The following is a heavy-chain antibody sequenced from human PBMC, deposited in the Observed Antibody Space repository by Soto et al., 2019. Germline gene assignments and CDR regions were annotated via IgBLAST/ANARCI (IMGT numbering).Heavy chain of an antibody. CDR1: GYSFTSYW. D-gene: IGHD3-3*01. CDR3: ARLNRAAGFLKWLSRGYYYYGIDV. Sequence: GESLKISCKGSGYSFTSYWIGWVRQMPGKGLEWMGIIYPGDSDTRYSPSFQGQVTISADKSISTASLQWSSLKASDTAMYYCARLNRAAGFLKWLSRGYYYYGIDVSGAWTKVTVS. V-gene: IGHV5-51*01. CDR2: IYPGDSDT. J-gene: IGHJ6*02.